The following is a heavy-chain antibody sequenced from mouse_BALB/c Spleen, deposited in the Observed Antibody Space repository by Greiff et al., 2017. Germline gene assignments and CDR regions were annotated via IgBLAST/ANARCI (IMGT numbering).Heavy chain of an antibody. CDR3: ARGDYGSSYDWFAY. J-gene: IGHJ3*01. Sequence: EVHLVESGGGLVKPGGSLKLSCAASGFTFSSYAMSWVRQTPEKRLEWVASISSGGSTYYPDSVKGRFTISRDNARNILYLQMSSLRSEDTAMYYCARGDYGSSYDWFAYWGQGTLVTVSA. CDR2: ISSGGST. CDR1: GFTFSSYA. D-gene: IGHD1-1*01. V-gene: IGHV5-6-5*01.